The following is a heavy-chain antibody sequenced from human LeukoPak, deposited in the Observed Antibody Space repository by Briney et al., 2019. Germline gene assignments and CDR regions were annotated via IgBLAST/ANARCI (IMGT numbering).Heavy chain of an antibody. Sequence: SGTLSLTCAVSGGSISSSSYYWGWIRQPPGKGLEWIGSIYYSGSTYYNPSLKSRVTISVDTSKNQFSLKLSSVTAADTAVYYCARRLGFGEFDYWGQGTLVTVSS. CDR3: ARRLGFGEFDY. CDR1: GGSISSSSYY. V-gene: IGHV4-39*01. J-gene: IGHJ4*02. CDR2: IYYSGST. D-gene: IGHD3-16*01.